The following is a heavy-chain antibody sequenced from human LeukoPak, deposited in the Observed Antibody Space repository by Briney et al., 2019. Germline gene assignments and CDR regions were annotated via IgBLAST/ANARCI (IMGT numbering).Heavy chain of an antibody. Sequence: PSETLSLTCTVSGGSISSYYWSWIRRPPGKGLEWIGYIYYSGNTNYNPSLKSRITISLDTSKNQFSLKLSSVTAADTAVYYCARDLALDTIFGPHDAFDIWGQGTMVTVSS. J-gene: IGHJ3*02. D-gene: IGHD3-3*01. CDR2: IYYSGNT. CDR1: GGSISSYY. CDR3: ARDLALDTIFGPHDAFDI. V-gene: IGHV4-59*01.